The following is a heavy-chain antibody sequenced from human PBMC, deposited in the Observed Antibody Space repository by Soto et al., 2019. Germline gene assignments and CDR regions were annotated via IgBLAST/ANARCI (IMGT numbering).Heavy chain of an antibody. D-gene: IGHD5-18*01. CDR2: VIPIFGTA. V-gene: IGHV1-69*01. J-gene: IGHJ4*02. CDR3: AGSKGHAWIQLWQFDY. CDR1: GGTFSSYA. Sequence: QGQLVQSGAEVKKPWSSVKVSCQASGGTFSSYAISWVRQAPGQGLEWMGGVIPIFGTANYAQKFQGRVTITADESTSTAYMELSSMRSEDTAVYYCAGSKGHAWIQLWQFDYWGQGTLVTVSS.